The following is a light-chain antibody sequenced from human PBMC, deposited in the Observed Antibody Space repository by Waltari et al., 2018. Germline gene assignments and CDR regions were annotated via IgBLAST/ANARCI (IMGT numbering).Light chain of an antibody. CDR1: ALPRHY. Sequence: SYELTQPPSVSVSPGQTARITCSGDALPRHYAYWYQQKPGQAPVLMISKDTERPSGIPDRFSGSSSGTIATLTISGGQAEDEADYYCQSADSSGSYPWVFGGGTKLTVL. J-gene: IGLJ3*02. V-gene: IGLV3-25*03. CDR2: KDT. CDR3: QSADSSGSYPWV.